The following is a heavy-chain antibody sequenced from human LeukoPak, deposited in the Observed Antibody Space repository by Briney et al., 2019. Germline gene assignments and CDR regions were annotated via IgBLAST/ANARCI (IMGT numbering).Heavy chain of an antibody. CDR2: MFPNGNT. V-gene: IGHV4-4*07. Sequence: SVTLSLTCSVSGGSVSSFFWSWLPQPAGRELEGLGRMFPNGNTNYNPSLKSRISMSVDTSTSQFSQTLSSVTAADTAIYYCARDIVAASSDGFDVWGQGTTVIVSS. CDR1: GGSVSSFF. CDR3: ARDIVAASSDGFDV. D-gene: IGHD2-21*01. J-gene: IGHJ3*01.